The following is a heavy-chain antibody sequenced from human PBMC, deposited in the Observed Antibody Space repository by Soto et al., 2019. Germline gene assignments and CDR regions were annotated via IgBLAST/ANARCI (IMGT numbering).Heavy chain of an antibody. J-gene: IGHJ5*02. V-gene: IGHV3-23*01. D-gene: IGHD6-19*01. CDR1: GFTFSSYA. CDR2: ISGSGGST. Sequence: EVQLLESGGGLVQPGGSLRLSCAASGFTFSSYAMSWVRQAPGKGLEWVSAISGSGGSTYYADSVKGRFTISRDNSKHTLYLQMNSLRAEDTAVYYCAKSWKHSSGWYGNWFDPWGQGTLVTVSS. CDR3: AKSWKHSSGWYGNWFDP.